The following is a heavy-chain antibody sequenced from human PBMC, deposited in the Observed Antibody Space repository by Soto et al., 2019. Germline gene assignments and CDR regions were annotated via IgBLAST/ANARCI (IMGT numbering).Heavy chain of an antibody. J-gene: IGHJ5*02. CDR2: ISTSGTT. D-gene: IGHD6-19*01. CDR3: AREAGKDRWCDP. Sequence: SETLSLTCTVSGASISSYFWTWIRQPAGKGLDWIGRISTSGTTNYNPSLKSRVTMSVDTSKNHFSLNLSSVTAADTAVYYCAREAGKDRWCDPWGQGTRVTVAS. CDR1: GASISSYF. V-gene: IGHV4-4*07.